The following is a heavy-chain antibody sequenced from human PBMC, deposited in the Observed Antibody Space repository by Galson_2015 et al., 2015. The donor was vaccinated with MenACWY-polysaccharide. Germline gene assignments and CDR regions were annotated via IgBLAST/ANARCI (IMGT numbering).Heavy chain of an antibody. D-gene: IGHD3-3*01. CDR3: AKEQRITIFGVVIIGVGMDV. V-gene: IGHV3-30*18. J-gene: IGHJ6*04. Sequence: SLRLSCAASGFTFSSYGMHWVRQAPGKGLEWVAVISYDGSNKYYADSVKGRFTISRDNSKNTLYLQMNSLRAEDTAVYYCAKEQRITIFGVVIIGVGMDVWGKGTTVTVSS. CDR2: ISYDGSNK. CDR1: GFTFSSYG.